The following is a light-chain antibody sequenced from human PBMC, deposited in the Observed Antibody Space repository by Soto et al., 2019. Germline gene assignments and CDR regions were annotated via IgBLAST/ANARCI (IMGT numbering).Light chain of an antibody. V-gene: IGLV2-14*03. CDR1: TRDIGAYDY. J-gene: IGLJ1*01. CDR2: AVN. CDR3: SSYTHSSTFV. Sequence: QSVLAQPASVSGSPGQSITISCTGSTRDIGAYDYVSWYQQYPGKAPRLIIYAVNSRPSGVSNRFSGSKSGNTASLTISGLQAEDEADYHCSSYTHSSTFVFGTGTKLTVL.